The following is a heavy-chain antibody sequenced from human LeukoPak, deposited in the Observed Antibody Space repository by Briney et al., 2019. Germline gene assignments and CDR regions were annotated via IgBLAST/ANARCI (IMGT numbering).Heavy chain of an antibody. CDR3: ARDLARAIDY. CDR2: ISSSSSYI. V-gene: IGHV3-21*01. J-gene: IGHJ4*02. Sequence: GGSLRLSCAASGFTFSSYSMKWVRQAPGKGLEWVSSISSSSSYIYYADSVKGRFTISRDNAKNSLYLQMNSLRAEDTAVYYCARDLARAIDYWGQGTLVTVSS. CDR1: GFTFSSYS. D-gene: IGHD1-26*01.